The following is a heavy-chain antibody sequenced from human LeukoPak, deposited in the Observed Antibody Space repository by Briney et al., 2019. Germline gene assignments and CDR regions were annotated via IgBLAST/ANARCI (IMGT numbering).Heavy chain of an antibody. J-gene: IGHJ4*02. CDR2: IIPIFGTA. D-gene: IGHD3-22*01. V-gene: IGHV1-69*01. Sequence: GSSVKGCCKASGGTFSSYAISWVRQAPGQGLEWMGGIIPIFGTANYAQKFQGRVTITADESTSTAYMELSSLRSEDTAVYYCARAVYYYDSSGYYYDYWGQGTLVTVSS. CDR1: GGTFSSYA. CDR3: ARAVYYYDSSGYYYDY.